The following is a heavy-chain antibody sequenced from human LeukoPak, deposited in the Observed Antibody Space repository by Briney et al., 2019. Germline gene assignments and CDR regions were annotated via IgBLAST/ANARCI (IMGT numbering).Heavy chain of an antibody. J-gene: IGHJ6*03. CDR1: GGTFSSYA. Sequence: SVKASCKASGGTFSSYAISWVRQAPGQGLEWMGGIIPIFGTANYAQKFQGRVTITTDESTSTAYMELSSLRSEDTAVYYCARSRRGYSYGLGLYYMDVWGKGTTVTVSS. V-gene: IGHV1-69*05. CDR3: ARSRRGYSYGLGLYYMDV. D-gene: IGHD5-18*01. CDR2: IIPIFGTA.